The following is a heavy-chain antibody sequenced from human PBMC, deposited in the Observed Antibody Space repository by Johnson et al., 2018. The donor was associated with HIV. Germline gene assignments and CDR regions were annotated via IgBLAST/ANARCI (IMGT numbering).Heavy chain of an antibody. V-gene: IGHV3-66*01. J-gene: IGHJ3*02. Sequence: EVQLVESGGGLVQPGGSLRLSCAASGFTVSSNYMSWVRQAPGKGLEWVSVFYSGGFTYYADSVKGRFTISRDNSKNTLSLQMNSLRAEDTAVYYCARGGYGEVFDIWGQGTMVTVSS. CDR2: FYSGGFT. CDR1: GFTVSSNY. D-gene: IGHD4-17*01. CDR3: ARGGYGEVFDI.